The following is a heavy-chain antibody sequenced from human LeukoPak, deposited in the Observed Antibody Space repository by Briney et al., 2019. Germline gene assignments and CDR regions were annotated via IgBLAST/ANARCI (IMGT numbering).Heavy chain of an antibody. CDR1: GYTFTGYY. V-gene: IGHV1-2*02. D-gene: IGHD3-9*01. J-gene: IGHJ6*02. Sequence: ASVKVSCKASGYTFTGYYMHWVRQAPGQGLEWMGWINPNSGGTNYAQKFQGRVTMTRDTSISTAYMELSRLRSDDTAVYYCARDQVVRYFDWLSKIYYYYYGMDVWGQGTTVTVSS. CDR2: INPNSGGT. CDR3: ARDQVVRYFDWLSKIYYYYYGMDV.